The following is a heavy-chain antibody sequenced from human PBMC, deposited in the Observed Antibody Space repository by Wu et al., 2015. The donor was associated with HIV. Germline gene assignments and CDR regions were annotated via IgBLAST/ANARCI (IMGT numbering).Heavy chain of an antibody. CDR3: AREVGAMFANWFDP. V-gene: IGHV1-69*11. Sequence: QVQLVQSGAEVKKPGSSVKVSCKASGGTFNKFAIAWVRQVPGQGLECMGKITPILGSTIYTQKFQGRVTLTADESTNTAYMELSNLRSEDTAVYYCAREVGAMFANWFDPWGQGTLVTVSS. CDR1: GGTFNKFA. D-gene: IGHD3-10*02. CDR2: ITPILGST. J-gene: IGHJ5*02.